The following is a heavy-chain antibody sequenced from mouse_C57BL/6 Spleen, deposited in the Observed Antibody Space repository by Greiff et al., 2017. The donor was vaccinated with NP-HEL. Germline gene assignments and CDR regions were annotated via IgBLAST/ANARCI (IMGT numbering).Heavy chain of an antibody. Sequence: VHLVESGAELVKPGASVKLSCKASGYTFTSYWMHWVKQRPGRGLEWIGRIDPNSGGTKYNEKFKSKATLTVDKPSSTAYMQLSSLTSEDSAVYYCARGTENYGYGFDYWGQGTTLTVSS. D-gene: IGHD2-2*01. CDR2: IDPNSGGT. CDR1: GYTFTSYW. J-gene: IGHJ2*01. V-gene: IGHV1-72*01. CDR3: ARGTENYGYGFDY.